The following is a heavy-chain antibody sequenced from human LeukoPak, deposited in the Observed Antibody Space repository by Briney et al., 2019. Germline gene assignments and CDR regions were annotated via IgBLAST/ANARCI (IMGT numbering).Heavy chain of an antibody. CDR1: GFTFSRYS. CDR3: ANARSYYTPFDY. V-gene: IGHV3-23*01. J-gene: IGHJ4*02. CDR2: ISGSGGST. Sequence: PGGSLRLSCAASGFTFSRYSVNWVRQAPGKGLEWVSAISGSGGSTYYADSVKGRFTISRDNSKNTLYLQMNSLRAEDTAVYYCANARSYYTPFDYWGQGTLVTVSS. D-gene: IGHD1-26*01.